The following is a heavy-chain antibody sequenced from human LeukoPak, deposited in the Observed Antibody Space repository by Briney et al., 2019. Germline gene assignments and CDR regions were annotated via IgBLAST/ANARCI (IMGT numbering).Heavy chain of an antibody. J-gene: IGHJ4*02. CDR3: AKGRTLVGGSTRSYDY. CDR1: GFTFSSYA. CDR2: ISGGGGER. Sequence: GGSLRLSCAASGFTFSSYAMSWVRQAPGKGLEWVSVISGGGGERFYADSVKGRFTISRDNSKNALYLQMNSLRVEDTAVYYCAKGRTLVGGSTRSYDYWGQGTLVTVSS. D-gene: IGHD1-26*01. V-gene: IGHV3-23*01.